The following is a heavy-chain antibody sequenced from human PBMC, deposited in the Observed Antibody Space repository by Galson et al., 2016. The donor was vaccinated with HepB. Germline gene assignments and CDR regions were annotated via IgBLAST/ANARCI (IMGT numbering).Heavy chain of an antibody. V-gene: IGHV3-64D*06. CDR1: GFTLSSFA. J-gene: IGHJ5*02. CDR2: ITSNGDST. D-gene: IGHD3-22*01. Sequence: SLRLSCAASGFTLSSFAMHWVRQAPGKGLEYVSGITSNGDSTYYADSVKGRFTISRDNSKNMLYLQMSSLRAEDTAVYYCVKYYYESGGYFSSADWFDPWGQGTLVTVSS. CDR3: VKYYYESGGYFSSADWFDP.